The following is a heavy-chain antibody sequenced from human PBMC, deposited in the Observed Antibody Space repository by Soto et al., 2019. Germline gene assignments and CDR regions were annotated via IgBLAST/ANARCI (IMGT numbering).Heavy chain of an antibody. V-gene: IGHV4-30-4*01. Sequence: PSETLSLTCAVSGGSISSGSYYWSWIRQPPGKGLEWVGYIYYSGSTYYTPSLKGRGTISVDMSKNQFSLRLSSVTAADTALYYCAREKYCSGGSCYYSFDDWGQGTLVTVSS. CDR3: AREKYCSGGSCYYSFDD. D-gene: IGHD2-15*01. CDR1: GGSISSGSYY. CDR2: IYYSGST. J-gene: IGHJ4*02.